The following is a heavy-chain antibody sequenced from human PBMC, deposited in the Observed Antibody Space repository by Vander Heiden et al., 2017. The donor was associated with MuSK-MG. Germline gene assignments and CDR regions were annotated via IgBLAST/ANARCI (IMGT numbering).Heavy chain of an antibody. CDR3: ARGGGGYDAFDY. CDR1: GYSISSGYY. Sequence: QVQLQESGPGLVKPSETLSLTCAVSGYSISSGYYWGWIRQPPGKGLEWIGSIYHSGSTYYNPSLKSRVTISVDTSKNQFSLKLSSVTAADTAVYYCARGGGGYDAFDYWGQGTLVTVSS. CDR2: IYHSGST. J-gene: IGHJ4*02. V-gene: IGHV4-38-2*01. D-gene: IGHD5-12*01.